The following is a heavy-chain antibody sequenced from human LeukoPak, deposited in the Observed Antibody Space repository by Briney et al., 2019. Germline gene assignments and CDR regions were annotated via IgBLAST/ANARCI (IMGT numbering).Heavy chain of an antibody. CDR3: AKDNGGPAHYNVYSMDF. V-gene: IGHV3-9*01. D-gene: IGHD2-15*01. Sequence: GGSLRLSCAASGCTFDDYAMHWVRQAPAKGLELVSGGSWNSGIIGYADSVKGRFTISRDNAKNSLYLQMNSLRIEDTALYYCAKDNGGPAHYNVYSMDFWGKGTTVTVSS. J-gene: IGHJ6*03. CDR1: GCTFDDYA. CDR2: GSWNSGII.